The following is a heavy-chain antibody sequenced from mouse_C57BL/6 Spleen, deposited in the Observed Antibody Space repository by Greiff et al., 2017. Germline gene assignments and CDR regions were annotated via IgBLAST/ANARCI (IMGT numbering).Heavy chain of an antibody. V-gene: IGHV5-4*01. CDR2: ISDGGSST. D-gene: IGHD6-1*01. J-gene: IGHJ1*03. CDR1: GFTFSSYA. Sequence: EVKLMESGGGLVKPGGSLTLSCAASGFTFSSYAMSWVRQTPEKRLEWVATISDGGSSTYYPDNVKGRFTISRDNAKNTLYLQMSQLKSEDTARYYCAREDSQYFDVWGTGTTVTVSS. CDR3: AREDSQYFDV.